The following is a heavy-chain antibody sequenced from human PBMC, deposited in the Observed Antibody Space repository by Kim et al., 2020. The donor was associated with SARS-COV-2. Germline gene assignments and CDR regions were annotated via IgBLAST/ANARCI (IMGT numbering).Heavy chain of an antibody. CDR1: GGSFSGYY. V-gene: IGHV4-34*01. J-gene: IGHJ5*02. Sequence: SETLSLTCAVYGGSFSGYYWSWIRQPPGKGLEWIGEINHSGSTNYNPSLKSRVTISVDTSKNQFSLKLSSVTAADTAVYYCARGPRLRGYYYPNWFDPWGQGTLVTVSS. D-gene: IGHD3-22*01. CDR3: ARGPRLRGYYYPNWFDP. CDR2: INHSGST.